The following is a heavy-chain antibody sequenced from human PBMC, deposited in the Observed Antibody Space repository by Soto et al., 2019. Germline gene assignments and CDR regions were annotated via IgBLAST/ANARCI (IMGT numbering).Heavy chain of an antibody. J-gene: IGHJ6*02. CDR3: ARGRDSSSWYVSVSHYYYGMDV. CDR2: INHSGST. D-gene: IGHD6-13*01. V-gene: IGHV4-34*01. Sequence: PSETLSLTCAVYGGSFSGYYWSWIRQPPGKGLEWNGEINHSGSTNYNPSLKSRVTISVGTSKNQFSLKLSSVTAADTAVYYCARGRDSSSWYVSVSHYYYGMDVWGQGTTVTVSS. CDR1: GGSFSGYY.